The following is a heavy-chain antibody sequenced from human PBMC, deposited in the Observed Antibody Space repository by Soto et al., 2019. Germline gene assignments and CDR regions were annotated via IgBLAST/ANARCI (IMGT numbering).Heavy chain of an antibody. V-gene: IGHV5-51*01. CDR1: GYSFTSYW. J-gene: IGHJ6*02. CDR3: ARHNRTMGTARVGYYYYGMDV. D-gene: IGHD5-18*01. Sequence: PGESLKISCKGSGYSFTSYWIGWVRQMPGKGLEWMGIIYPGDSDTRYSPSFQGQVTISADKSISTAYLQWSSLKASDTAMYYCARHNRTMGTARVGYYYYGMDVWGQGTTVTVSS. CDR2: IYPGDSDT.